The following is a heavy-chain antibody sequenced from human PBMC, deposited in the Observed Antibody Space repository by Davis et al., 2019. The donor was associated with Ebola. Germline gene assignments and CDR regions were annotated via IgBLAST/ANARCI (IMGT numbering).Heavy chain of an antibody. CDR1: GGTFSSYP. Sequence: SVTVSCKASGGTFSSYPIRWVRQATGQGLDSMGGIIPIFGTANYAQKFQGRVTITADESTSTAYMELSSLRSEDTAVYYCARENGDYSNWFDPWGQGTLVTVSS. V-gene: IGHV1-69*13. D-gene: IGHD4-17*01. CDR3: ARENGDYSNWFDP. CDR2: IIPIFGTA. J-gene: IGHJ5*02.